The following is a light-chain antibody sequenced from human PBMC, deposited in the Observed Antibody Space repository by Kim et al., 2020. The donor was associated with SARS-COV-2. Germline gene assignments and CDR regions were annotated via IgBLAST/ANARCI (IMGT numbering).Light chain of an antibody. V-gene: IGKV1-39*01. CDR1: QSISDY. J-gene: IGKJ4*01. Sequence: DIQMTQSPSSLSAFVGDRVTITCRASQSISDYLNWYQHKPGKAPNLLIYAASTLQSGVPSRFAGSGSGTDFTLTITSLQPEDFASYFCQQTYTATLTFGGGTKVDIK. CDR3: QQTYTATLT. CDR2: AAS.